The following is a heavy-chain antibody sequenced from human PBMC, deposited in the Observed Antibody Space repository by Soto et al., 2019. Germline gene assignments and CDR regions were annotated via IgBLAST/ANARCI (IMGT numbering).Heavy chain of an antibody. V-gene: IGHV3-48*02. CDR2: ISSSSNVI. CDR3: TTSVGASGYEFY. D-gene: IGHD5-12*01. J-gene: IGHJ4*02. Sequence: EVQLVESGGGSVQPRGSLRLSCVASGFTFSSYSMNWVRQAPGQGLEWVSYISSSSNVIYYADSVKGRFTISRDNAKNSLYLQMNSLRDEDTAVYYCTTSVGASGYEFYWGQGTLVTVSS. CDR1: GFTFSSYS.